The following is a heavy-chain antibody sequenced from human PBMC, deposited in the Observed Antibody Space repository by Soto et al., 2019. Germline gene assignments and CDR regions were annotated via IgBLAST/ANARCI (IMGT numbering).Heavy chain of an antibody. J-gene: IGHJ3*02. CDR1: GYTFTSYG. D-gene: IGHD2-21*01. Sequence: QVQLVQSGAEVKKPGASVKVSCKASGYTFTSYGISWVRQAPGQGLEWMGWISAYNGNTNYAQKLQGRVTMTTDTSTIPAYMELSSQRSDDTAVYYCPRDRHGRDCYNDKEDTFDISGQGTTVTVSS. CDR2: ISAYNGNT. V-gene: IGHV1-18*01. CDR3: PRDRHGRDCYNDKEDTFDI.